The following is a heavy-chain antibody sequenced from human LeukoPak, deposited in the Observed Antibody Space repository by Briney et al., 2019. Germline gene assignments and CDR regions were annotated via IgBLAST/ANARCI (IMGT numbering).Heavy chain of an antibody. D-gene: IGHD2-2*01. CDR1: GGSISSGDYY. CDR3: ARGGRDIVVVPAAL. V-gene: IGHV4-30-4*08. J-gene: IGHJ4*02. Sequence: SETLSLTCTVSGGSISSGDYYWSCIPQPPGKGLECIGYIYYSGSTYYNPSLKSRVTISVDTSKNQFSLKLSSVTAADTAVYYCARGGRDIVVVPAALWGQGTLVTVSS. CDR2: IYYSGST.